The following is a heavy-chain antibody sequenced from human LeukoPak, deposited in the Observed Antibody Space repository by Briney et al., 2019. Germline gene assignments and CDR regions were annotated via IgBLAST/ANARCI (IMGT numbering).Heavy chain of an antibody. CDR1: GFTFSSYV. D-gene: IGHD1-26*01. CDR3: AKDEWDLLGGFDY. J-gene: IGHJ4*02. Sequence: PGGSLRLSCAASGFTFSSYVMNWVRQAPGKGLEWVSAISDSGGSTYYADSVKGRFTISRDNSNNTLYLQMNGLRAEDTAVYYCAKDEWDLLGGFDYWGQGTLVTVSS. CDR2: ISDSGGST. V-gene: IGHV3-23*01.